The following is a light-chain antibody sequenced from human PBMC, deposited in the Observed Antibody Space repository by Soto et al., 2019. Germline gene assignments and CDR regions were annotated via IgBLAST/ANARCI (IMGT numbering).Light chain of an antibody. Sequence: DITMTQSPSTLSASVGDRVTIPCRASQSISSWLAWYQQKPGKAPKLLIYDASSLESGVPSRFSGSGSGTEFTLTISSLQPDDFATYYCQQYNSYSWTLGQGTKVDIK. J-gene: IGKJ1*01. CDR3: QQYNSYSWT. CDR2: DAS. V-gene: IGKV1-5*01. CDR1: QSISSW.